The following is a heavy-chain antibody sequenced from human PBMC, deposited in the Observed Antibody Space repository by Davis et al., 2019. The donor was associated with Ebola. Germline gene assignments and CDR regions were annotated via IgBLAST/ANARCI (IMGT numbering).Heavy chain of an antibody. D-gene: IGHD6-13*01. J-gene: IGHJ4*02. Sequence: PGGSLRLSCAASGFTFSSYEMNWVRQAPGKGLEWVSDISSSGSTIHYADSVKGRFTISRDNAKNSLYLQMNSLRAEDTAVYYCAKLVGQQLVYYFDYWGQGTLVTVSS. V-gene: IGHV3-48*03. CDR3: AKLVGQQLVYYFDY. CDR1: GFTFSSYE. CDR2: ISSSGSTI.